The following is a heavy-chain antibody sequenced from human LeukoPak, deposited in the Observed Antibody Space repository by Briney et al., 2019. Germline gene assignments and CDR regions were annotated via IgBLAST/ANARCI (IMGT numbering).Heavy chain of an antibody. J-gene: IGHJ6*02. V-gene: IGHV3-15*01. CDR2: IKSKTDGGTT. CDR1: GVTFSGYA. CDR3: TTDFGVGYSSHLMYGMDV. D-gene: IGHD6-13*01. Sequence: PGGSLRLSCAASGVTFSGYAMSWVRQAPGKGLEWVGRIKSKTDGGTTDYAAPVKGRFTISRDDSKNTLYLQMNSLKTEDTAVYYCTTDFGVGYSSHLMYGMDVWGQGTTVTVSS.